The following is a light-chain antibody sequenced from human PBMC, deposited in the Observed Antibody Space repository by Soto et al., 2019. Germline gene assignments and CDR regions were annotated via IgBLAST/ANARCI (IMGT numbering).Light chain of an antibody. J-gene: IGKJ1*01. CDR2: GAS. V-gene: IGKV3-20*01. CDR1: QSVSSSF. Sequence: EIVLTQFPGTLFLSPGERATLSCRASQSVSSSFLAWYQQKPGQAPRLLIYGASSRATGIPDRFSGRGSGTDCTLTISRLETEDFAVYYCQQYGNSPPWTFGQGTKVEIK. CDR3: QQYGNSPPWT.